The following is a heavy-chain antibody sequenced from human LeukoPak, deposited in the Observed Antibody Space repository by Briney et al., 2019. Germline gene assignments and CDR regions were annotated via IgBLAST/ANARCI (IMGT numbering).Heavy chain of an antibody. Sequence: GGSLRLSCAASGFTFSNYWMHWVRQVPGKGLVWVSRLNSDGSSTSHADSVKGRFTISRDNAKNTLYLQMNSLTAEDTAVYYCARSVNGPYYFDYWGQGTLVTVSS. D-gene: IGHD2-8*01. CDR2: LNSDGSST. J-gene: IGHJ4*02. V-gene: IGHV3-74*01. CDR3: ARSVNGPYYFDY. CDR1: GFTFSNYW.